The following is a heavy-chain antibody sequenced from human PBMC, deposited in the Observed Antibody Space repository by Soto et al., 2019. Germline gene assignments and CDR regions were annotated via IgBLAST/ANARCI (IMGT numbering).Heavy chain of an antibody. J-gene: IGHJ6*02. Sequence: SVKVSCKASGGTFSSYAISWVRQAPGQGLEWMGGIIPIFGTANYAQKFQGRVTITADKSTSTAYMELSSLRSEDTAVHYCARDRGFWSGYHYYYYGMDVWGQGTTVTVSS. V-gene: IGHV1-69*06. CDR1: GGTFSSYA. D-gene: IGHD3-3*01. CDR3: ARDRGFWSGYHYYYYGMDV. CDR2: IIPIFGTA.